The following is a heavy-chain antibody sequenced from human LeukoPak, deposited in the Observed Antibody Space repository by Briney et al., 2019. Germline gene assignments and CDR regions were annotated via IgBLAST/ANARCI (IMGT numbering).Heavy chain of an antibody. D-gene: IGHD3-10*01. CDR3: AREDSYYYGSGSYPFDY. Sequence: GGSLRLSCAASGFRFSSYAMSWVRQAPGKGLEWVSAISGSGVSTYYADSVKGRFTVSRDNSKNTLYLQMNSLRAEDAAVYYCAREDSYYYGSGSYPFDYWGQGTLVTVSS. J-gene: IGHJ4*02. CDR2: ISGSGVST. CDR1: GFRFSSYA. V-gene: IGHV3-23*01.